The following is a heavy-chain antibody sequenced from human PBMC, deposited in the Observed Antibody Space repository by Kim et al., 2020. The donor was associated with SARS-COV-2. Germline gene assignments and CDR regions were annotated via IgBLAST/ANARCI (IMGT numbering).Heavy chain of an antibody. CDR3: ARRVGATKVIFDY. Sequence: YKPYLKSRVTISVDTSKNQCSLKLSSVTAADTAVYYCARRVGATKVIFDYWGQGTLVTVSS. J-gene: IGHJ4*02. V-gene: IGHV4-59*01. D-gene: IGHD1-26*01.